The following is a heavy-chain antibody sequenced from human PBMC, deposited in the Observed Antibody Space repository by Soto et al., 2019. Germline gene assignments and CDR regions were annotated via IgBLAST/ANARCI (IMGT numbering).Heavy chain of an antibody. J-gene: IGHJ4*02. CDR3: ARHRKRYCSSTSCSDY. D-gene: IGHD2-2*01. Sequence: ETLSLTCTVSGGSISSYYWSWIRQPPGKGLEWIGYIYYSGSTNYNPSLKSRVTISVDTSKNQFSLKLSSVTAADTAVYYCARHRKRYCSSTSCSDYWGQGTLVTVSS. CDR2: IYYSGST. CDR1: GGSISSYY. V-gene: IGHV4-59*08.